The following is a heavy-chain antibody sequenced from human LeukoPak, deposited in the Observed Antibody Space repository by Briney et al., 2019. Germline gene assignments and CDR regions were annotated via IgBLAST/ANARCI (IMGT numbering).Heavy chain of an antibody. Sequence: PSETLSLTCTVSGYSISSGYYWGWIRQPPGKGLEWIGSIYHSGSTYYNPSLKSRVTISVDTSKNQFSLKLSSVTAADTAVYYCARDPYGSGSYPYYFDYWGQGTLVTVSS. CDR2: IYHSGST. D-gene: IGHD3-10*01. J-gene: IGHJ4*02. CDR3: ARDPYGSGSYPYYFDY. CDR1: GYSISSGYY. V-gene: IGHV4-38-2*02.